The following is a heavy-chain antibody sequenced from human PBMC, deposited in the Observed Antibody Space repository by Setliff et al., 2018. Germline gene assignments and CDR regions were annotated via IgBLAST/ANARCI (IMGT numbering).Heavy chain of an antibody. V-gene: IGHV4-4*07. J-gene: IGHJ4*02. Sequence: PSETLSLTCTVSGASISSYYWSWIRQPAGKGLEWIGHIDPSGNTNYNPSLKSRVTISGDTSKNQFSLRLSSVTAADTAIFYCARGNSRSSVWYVVPHFDYWGQGTLVTVSS. D-gene: IGHD6-19*01. CDR1: GASISSYY. CDR3: ARGNSRSSVWYVVPHFDY. CDR2: IDPSGNT.